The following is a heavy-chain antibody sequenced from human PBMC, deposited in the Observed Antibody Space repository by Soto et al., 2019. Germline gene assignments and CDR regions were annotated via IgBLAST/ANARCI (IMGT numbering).Heavy chain of an antibody. J-gene: IGHJ4*02. CDR1: GYAFAGQH. D-gene: IGHD4-4*01. CDR3: ARDLMRTTESFDY. CDR2: IDPDTGTT. Sequence: ASVKVSCRTSGYAFAGQHIHWVRQDPGQGLEWMGWIDPDTGTTDSIQKFRGRIALTRDTSISTAYMELASLTSDDTAVYYCARDLMRTTESFDYWGQGTVVTVSS. V-gene: IGHV1-2*02.